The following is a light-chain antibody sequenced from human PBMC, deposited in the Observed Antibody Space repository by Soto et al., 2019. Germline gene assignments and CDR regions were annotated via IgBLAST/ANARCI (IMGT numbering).Light chain of an antibody. CDR2: GAS. V-gene: IGKV3-15*01. CDR3: QQYIDWPPGT. Sequence: EIVLIQSPVTLSLSPGERATLSCRASQSVANSYLAWYQQKPGQAPRLLIFGASTRAAGIPARFSGSGSGTEFTLTISSLQSEDFAVYYCQQYIDWPPGTFGQGTKVDI. CDR1: QSVANSY. J-gene: IGKJ1*01.